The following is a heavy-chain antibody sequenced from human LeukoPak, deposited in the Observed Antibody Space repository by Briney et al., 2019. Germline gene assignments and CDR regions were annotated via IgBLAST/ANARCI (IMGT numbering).Heavy chain of an antibody. J-gene: IGHJ4*02. Sequence: GGSLRLSCAASGFTFSSYEMNWVRQAPGKGLEWVSYISSSSSYIYYADSVKGRFTISRDNAKNSLYLQMNSLRAEDTAVYYCARDRGQWLAMWYFDYWGQGTLVTVSS. V-gene: IGHV3-21*05. CDR2: ISSSSSYI. CDR3: ARDRGQWLAMWYFDY. CDR1: GFTFSSYE. D-gene: IGHD6-19*01.